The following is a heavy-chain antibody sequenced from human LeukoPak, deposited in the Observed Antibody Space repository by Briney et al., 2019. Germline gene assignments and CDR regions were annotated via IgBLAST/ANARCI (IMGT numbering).Heavy chain of an antibody. CDR2: ISDTGGRT. D-gene: IGHD3-3*01. CDR3: AKGGQDFDFWRFDL. J-gene: IGHJ5*02. CDR1: GFTFSDSA. Sequence: GGSLRLSCAASGFTFSDSAVSWVRQAPGEGLEWVSPISDTGGRTYYADSVKGRLTITRDNSRNTVNLQMNSLRAGDTARYYCAKGGQDFDFWRFDLWGQGILVTVSS. V-gene: IGHV3-23*01.